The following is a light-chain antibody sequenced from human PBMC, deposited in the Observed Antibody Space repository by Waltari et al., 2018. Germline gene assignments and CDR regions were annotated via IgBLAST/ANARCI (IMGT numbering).Light chain of an antibody. Sequence: QSVLTQPPSVSGAPGQRVTISCTGSSPNLGAGYDVPWYQQLPGTAPKLLIYGNTNRPSGVPDRFSGSKSGTSASLAITGLQAEDETDYYCQSYDNSPYVIFGGGTKLTVL. CDR3: QSYDNSPYVI. J-gene: IGLJ2*01. V-gene: IGLV1-40*01. CDR2: GNT. CDR1: SPNLGAGYD.